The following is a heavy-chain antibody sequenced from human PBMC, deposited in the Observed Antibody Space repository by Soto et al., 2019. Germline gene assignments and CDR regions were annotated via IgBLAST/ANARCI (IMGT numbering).Heavy chain of an antibody. CDR2: IIPIFGTA. CDR3: ARAPICSGGSCYSVGMDV. V-gene: IGHV1-69*13. D-gene: IGHD2-15*01. J-gene: IGHJ6*02. Sequence: SVKVSCKASGGTFSSYAISWVRQAPGQGLEWMGGIIPIFGTATYAQKFQGRVTITADESTSTAYMELSSLRSEDTAVYYCARAPICSGGSCYSVGMDVWGQGTTVTVSS. CDR1: GGTFSSYA.